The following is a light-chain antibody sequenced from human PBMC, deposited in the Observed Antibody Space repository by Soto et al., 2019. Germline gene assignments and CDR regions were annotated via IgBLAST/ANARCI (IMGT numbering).Light chain of an antibody. CDR3: QQSSSTWWT. CDR1: QSISSD. V-gene: IGKV1-39*01. Sequence: DIQMTQSPSSLSASVGDRVTITSRAGQSISSDLTWYQQKPGKAPKLLIYAASRLQSGVPSRFSGSGAGTDFTLTISSLQPEDFATYYCQQSSSTWWTFGQGTKVEIK. CDR2: AAS. J-gene: IGKJ1*01.